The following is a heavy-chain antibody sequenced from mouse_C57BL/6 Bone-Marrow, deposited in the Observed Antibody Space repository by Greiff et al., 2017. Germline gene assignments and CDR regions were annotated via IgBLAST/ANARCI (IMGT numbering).Heavy chain of an antibody. V-gene: IGHV1-5*01. D-gene: IGHD1-1*01. CDR1: GYTFTSYW. CDR3: TRDSITTVVATDYFDY. J-gene: IGHJ2*01. Sequence: VQLKESGTVLARPGASVKMSCKTSGYTFTSYWMHWVKQRPGQGLEWIGAIYPGNSDTSYNQKFKGKAKLTAVTSASTAYMELSSLTNEDSAVYYCTRDSITTVVATDYFDYWGQGTTLTVSS. CDR2: IYPGNSDT.